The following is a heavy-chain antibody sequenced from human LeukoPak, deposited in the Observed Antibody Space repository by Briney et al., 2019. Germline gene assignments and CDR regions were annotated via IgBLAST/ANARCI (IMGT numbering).Heavy chain of an antibody. CDR1: GYSFTTYW. Sequence: GESLEISCKGSGYSFTTYWISWVRQMPGKGLEWMGRIDPNDSYTSYSPSFQGHVTISADKSISAAYLQWSSLKASDTAIYYCARGGTTVVPDYWGQGTLVTVSS. V-gene: IGHV5-10-1*01. CDR3: ARGGTTVVPDY. J-gene: IGHJ4*02. CDR2: IDPNDSYT. D-gene: IGHD1-1*01.